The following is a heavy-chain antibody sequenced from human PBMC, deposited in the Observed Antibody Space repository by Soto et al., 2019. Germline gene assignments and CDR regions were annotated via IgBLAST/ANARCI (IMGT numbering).Heavy chain of an antibody. D-gene: IGHD1-1*01. CDR2: IYCDDDK. J-gene: IGHJ4*02. V-gene: IGHV2-5*02. Sequence: SGPTLVNPTQTLTLTCTFSGFSLSTSGGGVGWIRQPPGKALECLALIYCDDDKRYNPSLKSRLTITKDTSKNQVVLIMTNVDPVDTATYYCAHRRGGYNWNDGDFDYWGQGALVTVSS. CDR1: GFSLSTSGGG. CDR3: AHRRGGYNWNDGDFDY.